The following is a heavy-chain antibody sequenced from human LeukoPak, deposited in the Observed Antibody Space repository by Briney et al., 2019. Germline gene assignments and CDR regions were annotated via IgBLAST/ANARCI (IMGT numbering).Heavy chain of an antibody. CDR2: IRYDESNT. J-gene: IGHJ4*02. D-gene: IGHD4-17*01. CDR3: ARGLTYGPYINFDY. Sequence: GGSLRLSCAASGLIFSDYGIHWVRQAPGKGLEWVAFIRYDESNTYYGDSVKGRFTISRDNSKNTVYLQMNSLRAEDTAVYYCARGLTYGPYINFDYWGQGTLVTVSS. V-gene: IGHV3-30*02. CDR1: GLIFSDYG.